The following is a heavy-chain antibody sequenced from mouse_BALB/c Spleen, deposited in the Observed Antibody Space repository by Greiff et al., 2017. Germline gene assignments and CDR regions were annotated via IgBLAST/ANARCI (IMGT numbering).Heavy chain of an antibody. CDR3: ARDGEIGYYFDY. CDR2: IRNKANGYTS. D-gene: IGHD2-14*01. Sequence: EVQLVESGGGLVQPGGSLRLSCATSGFTFTDYYMSWVRQPPGKGLEWLGFIRNKANGYTSEYSASVKGRFTISRDNSQSILYLQMNTLRAEDSATYYCARDGEIGYYFDYWGQGTTLTVSS. J-gene: IGHJ2*01. CDR1: GFTFTDYY. V-gene: IGHV7-3*02.